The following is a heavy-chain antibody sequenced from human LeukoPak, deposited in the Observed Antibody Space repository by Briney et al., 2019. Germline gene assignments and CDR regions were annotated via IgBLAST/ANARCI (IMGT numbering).Heavy chain of an antibody. CDR3: ARRGTVTRGAYYYYGMDV. CDR1: GYTFTGYY. Sequence: ASVKVSCKASGYTFTGYYMHWVRQAPGQGLEWMGWINPNSGGTNYAQEFQGRVTMTRDTSISTAYMELSRLRSDDTAVYYCARRGTVTRGAYYYYGMDVWGQGTTVTVSS. D-gene: IGHD4-17*01. J-gene: IGHJ6*02. V-gene: IGHV1-2*02. CDR2: INPNSGGT.